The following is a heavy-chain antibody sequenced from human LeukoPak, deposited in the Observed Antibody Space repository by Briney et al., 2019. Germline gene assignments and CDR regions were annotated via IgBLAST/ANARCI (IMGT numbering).Heavy chain of an antibody. V-gene: IGHV4-34*01. D-gene: IGHD5-12*01. J-gene: IGHJ4*02. CDR2: INHSGST. CDR3: AKDDFRSHIVATGRGLLSY. Sequence: PSETLSLTCGVNGGSFSGYYWNWIRQTPGKGLEWIGEINHSGSTNYNPSLKRRVTISVDTSQKQFSLRLTSVTAADTAVYYCAKDDFRSHIVATGRGLLSYWGQGTLVTVSS. CDR1: GGSFSGYY.